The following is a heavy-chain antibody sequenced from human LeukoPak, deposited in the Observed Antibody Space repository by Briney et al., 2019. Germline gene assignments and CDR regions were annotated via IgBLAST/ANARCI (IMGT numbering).Heavy chain of an antibody. CDR2: IYSGGST. CDR3: ARSIRGVTGY. Sequence: PGGSLRLSCAVSGLTFSTYWMHWVRQAPGKGLEWVSVIYSGGSTYYADSVKGRFTISRDNSKNTLYLQMNSLRAEDTAVYYCARSIRGVTGYWGQGTLVTVSS. D-gene: IGHD3-10*01. J-gene: IGHJ4*02. CDR1: GLTFSTYW. V-gene: IGHV3-66*01.